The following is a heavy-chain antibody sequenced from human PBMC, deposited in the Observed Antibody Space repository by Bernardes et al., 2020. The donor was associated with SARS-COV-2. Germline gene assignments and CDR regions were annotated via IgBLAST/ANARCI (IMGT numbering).Heavy chain of an antibody. CDR1: GFTISHYG. CDR3: ARDRGYSLGSLSLDY. CDR2: IITSGESK. V-gene: IGHV3-21*01. D-gene: IGHD3-10*01. J-gene: IGHJ4*02. Sequence: GYLSRSCAVSGFTISHYGMNWVRPAPGKGLEWVSFIITSGESKYYADSVRGRFTISRDNAKDSLSLEMHSLRTEDTAVYYCARDRGYSLGSLSLDYWGQGTLVTVSS.